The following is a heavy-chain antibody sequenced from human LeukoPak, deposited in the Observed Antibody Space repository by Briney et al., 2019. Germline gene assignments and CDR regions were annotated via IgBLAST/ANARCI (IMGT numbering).Heavy chain of an antibody. Sequence: GGSLRLSCAASGFTFSSYAMSWVRQAPGKGLEWVSSVSGSGGSTYYTDSVKGRFTISRDNSKSTLFLQMNSLRAEDTAVYYCAKSSYYDSSGYYREYYFDYWGQGTLVTVSS. CDR1: GFTFSSYA. CDR2: VSGSGGST. V-gene: IGHV3-23*01. J-gene: IGHJ4*02. CDR3: AKSSYYDSSGYYREYYFDY. D-gene: IGHD3-22*01.